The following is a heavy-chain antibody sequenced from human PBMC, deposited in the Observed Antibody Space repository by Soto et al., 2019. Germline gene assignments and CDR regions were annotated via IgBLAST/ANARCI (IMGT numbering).Heavy chain of an antibody. CDR1: GYSFTDYH. D-gene: IGHD2-8*01. CDR2: INPKSGGT. Sequence: ASVKVSCKASGYSFTDYHIHWERQAPGQGLEWLGRINPKSGGTSTAQKFQGWVTMTRDRSISTVYMELTRLRSDDTAVYFCARGHSTDCSNGVCSFFYNHEMDVWGQGTTVTVSS. J-gene: IGHJ6*02. V-gene: IGHV1-2*04. CDR3: ARGHSTDCSNGVCSFFYNHEMDV.